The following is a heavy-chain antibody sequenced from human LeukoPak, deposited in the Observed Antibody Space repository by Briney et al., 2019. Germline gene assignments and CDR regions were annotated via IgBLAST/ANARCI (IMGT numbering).Heavy chain of an antibody. D-gene: IGHD3-10*01. CDR3: ASWAGGDEPVASFDY. V-gene: IGHV1-2*02. CDR1: GYTFTGYY. J-gene: IGHJ4*02. CDR2: INLSTGGT. Sequence: ASVKVSCKASGYTFTGYYMHWMRQSPEQGLEWMGWINLSTGGTNYAQKFQGRVTMTRDTSISTAYMELRRLRYDDTAVYYCASWAGGDEPVASFDYWGQGTLITVSS.